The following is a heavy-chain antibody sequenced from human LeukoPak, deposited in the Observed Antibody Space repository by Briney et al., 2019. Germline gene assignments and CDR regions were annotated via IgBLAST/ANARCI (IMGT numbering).Heavy chain of an antibody. D-gene: IGHD5-24*01. V-gene: IGHV3-7*01. CDR1: AFTFSDYW. J-gene: IGHJ4*02. CDR3: TRDQGWQQFDS. CDR2: INNHGSET. Sequence: GGSLRLSCAASAFTFSDYWMTWVRQTPGKGLERVANINNHGSETYYVDSVRGRFTVSRDNAKNSLYLQMNSLRDDDTAVYFCTRDQGWQQFDSWGQGTLVTVSS.